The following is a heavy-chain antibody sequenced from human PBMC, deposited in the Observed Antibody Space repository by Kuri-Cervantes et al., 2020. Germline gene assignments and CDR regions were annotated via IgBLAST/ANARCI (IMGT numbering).Heavy chain of an antibody. CDR2: IKQDGSEK. D-gene: IGHD3-16*02. CDR3: ARDSGELSLDY. Sequence: GESLEISCAASGFTFSSYWMSWVRQAPGKGLEWVANIKQDGSEKYYVDSVKGRFTISRDNAKNSLYLQMNSLRAEDTAVYYCARDSGELSLDYWGQGTLVTVSS. V-gene: IGHV3-7*01. J-gene: IGHJ4*02. CDR1: GFTFSSYW.